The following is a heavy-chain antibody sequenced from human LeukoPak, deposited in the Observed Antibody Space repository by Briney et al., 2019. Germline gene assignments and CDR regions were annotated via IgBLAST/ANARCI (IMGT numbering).Heavy chain of an antibody. CDR1: GGSISSYY. V-gene: IGHV6-1*01. D-gene: IGHD4-17*01. CDR3: ARRTGDYNYLDY. J-gene: IGHJ4*02. Sequence: SETLSLTCTVSGGSISSYYWNWIRQSPSRGLEWLGRTYYRSKWYNDYAVSVKSRITINPDTSKNQFSLQLNSVTPEDTAVYYCARRTGDYNYLDYWGQGTLVTVSS. CDR2: TYYRSKWYN.